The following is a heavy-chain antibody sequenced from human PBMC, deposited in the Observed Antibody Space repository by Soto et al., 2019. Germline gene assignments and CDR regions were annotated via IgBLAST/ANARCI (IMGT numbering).Heavy chain of an antibody. V-gene: IGHV1-8*02. Sequence: GASVKVSCKGSGYTFTSYGVSWVRQAPGQGLEWMGWMNPNSGNTGYAQKLQGRVTMTRNTSISTAYMELSSLRSEDTAVYYCARGPPEYCSSTSCYLDVDPWGQGTLVTVSS. J-gene: IGHJ5*02. CDR1: GYTFTSYG. CDR3: ARGPPEYCSSTSCYLDVDP. D-gene: IGHD2-2*01. CDR2: MNPNSGNT.